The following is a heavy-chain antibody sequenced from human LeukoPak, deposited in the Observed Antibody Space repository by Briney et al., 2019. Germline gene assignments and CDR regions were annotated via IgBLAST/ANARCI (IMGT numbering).Heavy chain of an antibody. CDR2: ISSSGSAI. CDR3: AREGLGGDIVVVPAARGRRGYFDY. Sequence: PGGSLRLSCAASGFTFSDYYMSWIRQAPGKGLEWVSYISSSGSAIYYADSVKGRFTISRDNAKNSLYLQMNSLRAEDTAVYYCAREGLGGDIVVVPAARGRRGYFDYWGQGTLVTVSS. D-gene: IGHD2-2*01. V-gene: IGHV3-11*01. CDR1: GFTFSDYY. J-gene: IGHJ4*02.